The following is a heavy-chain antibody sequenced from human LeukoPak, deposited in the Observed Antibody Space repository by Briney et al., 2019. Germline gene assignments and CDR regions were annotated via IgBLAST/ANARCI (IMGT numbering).Heavy chain of an antibody. D-gene: IGHD3-10*01. Sequence: ASVKVSCKASGYTFTGYYIYWVRQAPGQGLEWMGWINPKSGGTNYAQKFQGRVTMTRDTSISTAYMELSRLRSDDTAVYYCARDRAEYYGSGSFFNLEYFHYYMDVWGKGTTVTVSS. CDR1: GYTFTGYY. J-gene: IGHJ6*03. CDR2: INPKSGGT. CDR3: ARDRAEYYGSGSFFNLEYFHYYMDV. V-gene: IGHV1-2*02.